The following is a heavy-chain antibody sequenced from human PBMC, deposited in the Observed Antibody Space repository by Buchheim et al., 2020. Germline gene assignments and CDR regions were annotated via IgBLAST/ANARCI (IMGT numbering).Heavy chain of an antibody. Sequence: QLQLQESGPGLVKPSETLSLTCTVSGGSISSSSYYWGWIRQPPGKGLEWIGSIYYSGSTYYNPSLKSRVTISVDTSKNQFSLKLSYVTAADTAVYYCARLDCSSTSCYRYYYYYYMDVWGKGTT. CDR2: IYYSGST. J-gene: IGHJ6*03. CDR3: ARLDCSSTSCYRYYYYYYMDV. CDR1: GGSISSSSYY. D-gene: IGHD2-2*01. V-gene: IGHV4-39*01.